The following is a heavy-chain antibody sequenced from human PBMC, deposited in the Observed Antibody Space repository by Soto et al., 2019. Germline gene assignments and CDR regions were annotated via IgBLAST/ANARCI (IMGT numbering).Heavy chain of an antibody. D-gene: IGHD3-3*01. V-gene: IGHV3-30*18. J-gene: IGHJ4*02. CDR3: AKDRRVRARAGIDY. Sequence: GGSLRLSCAASGFTFRSYGMHWVRQAPGKGLEWVAVISYDGSNKYFADSVKGRFTISRDNSENTLYLQMNGLRPEDTAVYYCAKDRRVRARAGIDYWGQGTLVTVSS. CDR1: GFTFRSYG. CDR2: ISYDGSNK.